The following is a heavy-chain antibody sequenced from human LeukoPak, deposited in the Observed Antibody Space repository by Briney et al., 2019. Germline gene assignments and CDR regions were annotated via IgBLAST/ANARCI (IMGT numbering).Heavy chain of an antibody. V-gene: IGHV3-48*01. D-gene: IGHD3-10*01. CDR2: ISSSSSTI. Sequence: GGSLRLSCAASGFTLSSYSMNWVRQAPGKGLEWVSYISSSSSTIYYADSVKGRFTISRDNAKNSLYLHMNSLRAEDTAVYYCARELLNNDAFDIWGQGTMVTVSS. CDR3: ARELLNNDAFDI. CDR1: GFTLSSYS. J-gene: IGHJ3*02.